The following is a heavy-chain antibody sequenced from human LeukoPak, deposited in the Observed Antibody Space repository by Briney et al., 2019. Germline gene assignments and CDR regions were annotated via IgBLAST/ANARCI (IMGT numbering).Heavy chain of an antibody. V-gene: IGHV3-74*01. D-gene: IGHD2-15*01. CDR3: ARDLYCSGGSCYAPPV. Sequence: PGGSLRLSCAASGFTFSSYWMHWVRQAPGKGLVWVSRINSDGTSRSYGDSVKGRFTVSRDNAKNTLYLQMNSLRAEDTAVYYCARDLYCSGGSCYAPPVWGQGTMVTVSS. CDR2: INSDGTSR. CDR1: GFTFSSYW. J-gene: IGHJ3*01.